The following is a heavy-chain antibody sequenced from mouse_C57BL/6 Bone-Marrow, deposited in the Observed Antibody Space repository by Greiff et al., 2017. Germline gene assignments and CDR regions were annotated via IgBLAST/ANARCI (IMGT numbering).Heavy chain of an antibody. V-gene: IGHV5-6*01. J-gene: IGHJ3*01. CDR1: GFTFSSYG. CDR2: ISSGGSYT. D-gene: IGHD2-4*01. Sequence: EVQGVESGGDLVKPGGSLKLSCAASGFTFSSYGMSWVRQTPDKRLEWVATISSGGSYTYYPDSVKGRVTISRDNAKNTLYLQMSSLKSEDTAMYYCARGVYYDYDGCAYWGQGTLVTVSA. CDR3: ARGVYYDYDGCAY.